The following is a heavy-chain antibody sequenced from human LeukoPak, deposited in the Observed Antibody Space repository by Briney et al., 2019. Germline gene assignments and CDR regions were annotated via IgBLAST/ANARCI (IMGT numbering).Heavy chain of an antibody. D-gene: IGHD2-15*01. V-gene: IGHV3-74*01. Sequence: GGSLRLSCAAAGFTFKLYWMHWVRQVPGKRPVWVSRINDDRSDTIYADSVRGRFTISRDDAKNTVYLQMNNLRAEDTAVYYCVRGGPSTWSRGQGTLVTVSS. CDR2: INDDRSDT. CDR3: VRGGPSTWS. J-gene: IGHJ4*02. CDR1: GFTFKLYW.